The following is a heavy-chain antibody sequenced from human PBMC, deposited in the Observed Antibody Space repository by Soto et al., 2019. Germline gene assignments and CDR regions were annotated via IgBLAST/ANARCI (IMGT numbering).Heavy chain of an antibody. Sequence: QVQLVESGGGVVQPGRSLRLSCAASGFTFSSYAMHWVRQAPGKGLEWVAVISYDGSNKYYADSVKGRFTISRDNSKNTLYLQMNSLRAADTAVYYCARDRLYYGSGSYGMDVWGQGTTVTVSS. CDR3: ARDRLYYGSGSYGMDV. J-gene: IGHJ6*02. V-gene: IGHV3-30-3*01. CDR1: GFTFSSYA. CDR2: ISYDGSNK. D-gene: IGHD3-10*01.